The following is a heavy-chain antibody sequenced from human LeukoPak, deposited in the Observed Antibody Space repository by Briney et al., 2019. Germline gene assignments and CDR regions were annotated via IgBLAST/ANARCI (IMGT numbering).Heavy chain of an antibody. CDR2: ISWNGGSI. CDR3: AKDMRYSYGYEAGGAFDI. J-gene: IGHJ3*02. Sequence: PGRSLRLSCAASGFTFDDYAMHWVRQAPGKGLELVSGISWNGGSIGYADSVKGRFTISRDNAKNSLYLQMNSLRAEDTALYYCAKDMRYSYGYEAGGAFDIWGQGTMVTVSS. D-gene: IGHD5-18*01. CDR1: GFTFDDYA. V-gene: IGHV3-9*01.